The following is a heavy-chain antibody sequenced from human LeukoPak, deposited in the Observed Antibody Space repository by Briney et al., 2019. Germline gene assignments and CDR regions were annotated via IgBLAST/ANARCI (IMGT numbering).Heavy chain of an antibody. J-gene: IGHJ5*02. Sequence: ASVKVSCKDSGYTFTGYYMHWVRQAPGQGLEWMGWINPNSGGTNYAQKFQGRVTMTRDTSISTAYMELSRLRSDDTAVYYCAREPQPSHSGSSNWFDHWGQGTLVTVSS. CDR3: AREPQPSHSGSSNWFDH. D-gene: IGHD1-26*01. CDR1: GYTFTGYY. CDR2: INPNSGGT. V-gene: IGHV1-2*02.